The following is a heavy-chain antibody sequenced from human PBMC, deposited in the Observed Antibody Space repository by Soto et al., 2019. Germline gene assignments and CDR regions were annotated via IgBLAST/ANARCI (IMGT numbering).Heavy chain of an antibody. Sequence: SSETLSLTCAVYGGSFSGYYWSWIRQPPGKGLEWIGEINHSGSTNYNPSLKSRVTISVDTSKNQFSPKLSSVTAADTAVYYCARDGYDILTGYYDYYGMDVWGQGTTVTVSS. V-gene: IGHV4-34*01. J-gene: IGHJ6*02. CDR3: ARDGYDILTGYYDYYGMDV. CDR2: INHSGST. D-gene: IGHD3-9*01. CDR1: GGSFSGYY.